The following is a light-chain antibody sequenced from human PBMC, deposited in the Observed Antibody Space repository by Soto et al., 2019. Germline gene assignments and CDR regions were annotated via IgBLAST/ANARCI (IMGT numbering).Light chain of an antibody. CDR2: NAS. CDR3: QQYNSYSPWT. V-gene: IGKV1-5*03. CDR1: QSISRW. Sequence: DIQMTQSPSILSASLGDRVTITCRASQSISRWLAWYHQKPGKAPNLLIHNASHLDSGVPSRFRGSGAGIEFTLTISSLQDDDFATYYCQQYNSYSPWTFGQGTKVDI. J-gene: IGKJ1*01.